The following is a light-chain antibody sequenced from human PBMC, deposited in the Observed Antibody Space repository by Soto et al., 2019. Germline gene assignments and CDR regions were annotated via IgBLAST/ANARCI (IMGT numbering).Light chain of an antibody. V-gene: IGKV3-20*01. CDR2: GAS. CDR1: QSISSNF. J-gene: IGKJ1*01. Sequence: EIVLTQSPGTLSLSPGEGATLSCRASQSISSNFLAWYQQKRGQAPRLLIHGASNRATGIPDRFSGSGSGTDFTLTISRLEPEDFAVYYCQRDDNSSWTFGPGTKVDIK. CDR3: QRDDNSSWT.